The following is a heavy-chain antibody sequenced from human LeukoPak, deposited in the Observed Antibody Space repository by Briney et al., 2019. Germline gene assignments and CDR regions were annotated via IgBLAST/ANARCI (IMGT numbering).Heavy chain of an antibody. CDR2: LYYSGST. CDR1: GGSISSYY. D-gene: IGHD2-15*01. J-gene: IGHJ3*02. V-gene: IGHV4-59*01. CDR3: ARETYCSGGSCYSEGAFDI. Sequence: SETLSLTCTVSGGSISSYYWSWIRQPPGKGLEWIGYLYYSGSTNYNPSLKSRVTISVDTSKNQFSLKLSSVTAADTAAYYCARETYCSGGSCYSEGAFDIWGQGTMVTVSS.